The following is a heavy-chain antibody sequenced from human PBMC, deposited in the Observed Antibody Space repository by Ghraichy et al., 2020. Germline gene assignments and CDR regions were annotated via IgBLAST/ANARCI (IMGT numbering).Heavy chain of an antibody. CDR3: ARDLTYYYDSSGYTQYFQH. CDR2: ISSSSSTI. D-gene: IGHD3-22*01. Sequence: LSLTCAASGFTFSSYSMNWVRQAPGKGLEWVSYISSSSSTIYYADSVKGRFTISRDNAKNSLYLQMNSLRDEDTAVYYCARDLTYYYDSSGYTQYFQHWGQGTLVTVSS. V-gene: IGHV3-48*02. J-gene: IGHJ1*01. CDR1: GFTFSSYS.